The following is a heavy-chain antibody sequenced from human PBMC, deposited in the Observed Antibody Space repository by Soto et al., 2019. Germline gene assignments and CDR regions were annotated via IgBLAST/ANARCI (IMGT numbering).Heavy chain of an antibody. D-gene: IGHD3-10*01. CDR1: GFTFSSYA. CDR2: ISYDGNNK. CDR3: ATEYYYGSGSLTDY. Sequence: GGSLRLSCAASGFTFSSYAMHWVRQAPGKGLEWVAVISYDGNNKYYADSVKGRFTISRDNSKNTLYLQMNSLRAEDTAVYYCATEYYYGSGSLTDYWGQGTLVTVSS. J-gene: IGHJ4*02. V-gene: IGHV3-30-3*01.